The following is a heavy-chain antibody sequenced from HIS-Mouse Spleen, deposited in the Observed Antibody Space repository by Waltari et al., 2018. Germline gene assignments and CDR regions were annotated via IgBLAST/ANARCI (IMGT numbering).Heavy chain of an antibody. D-gene: IGHD6-13*01. Sequence: QLQLQESGPGLVKPSETLSLTRTVSGGSISSSSYYWGGIRQPPGKGLEWIGSIYYIGSTYYNPSLKSRVTISVDTSKNQFSLKLSSVTAADTAVYYCAREIPYSSSWYDWYFDLWGRGTLVTVSS. V-gene: IGHV4-39*07. CDR3: AREIPYSSSWYDWYFDL. CDR2: IYYIGST. J-gene: IGHJ2*01. CDR1: GGSISSSSYY.